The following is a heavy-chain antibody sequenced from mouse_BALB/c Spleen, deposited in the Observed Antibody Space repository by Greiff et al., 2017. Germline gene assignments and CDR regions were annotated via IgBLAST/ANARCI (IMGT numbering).Heavy chain of an antibody. CDR1: GFNIKDYY. Sequence: EVKLMESGAELVRSGASVKLSCTASGFNIKDYYMHWVKQRPEQGLEWIGWIDPENGDTEYAPKFQGKATMTADTSSNTAYLQLSSLTSEDTAVYYCNDFSGITAWWGQGTLVTVSA. V-gene: IGHV14-4*02. D-gene: IGHD2-4*01. CDR2: IDPENGDT. J-gene: IGHJ3*02. CDR3: NDFSGITAW.